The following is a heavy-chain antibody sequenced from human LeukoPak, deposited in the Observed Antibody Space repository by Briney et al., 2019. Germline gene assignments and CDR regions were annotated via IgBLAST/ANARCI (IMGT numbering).Heavy chain of an antibody. CDR1: GGTFSSYA. CDR2: IIPIFGTA. J-gene: IGHJ5*02. Sequence: GASVKVSCKASGGTFSSYAISWVRQAPGQGLEWMGGIIPIFGTASYAQKFQGRVTITADESTSTAYMELSSLRSEDTAVYYCATHYYDSSLNWFDPWGQGTLVTVSS. D-gene: IGHD3-22*01. CDR3: ATHYYDSSLNWFDP. V-gene: IGHV1-69*13.